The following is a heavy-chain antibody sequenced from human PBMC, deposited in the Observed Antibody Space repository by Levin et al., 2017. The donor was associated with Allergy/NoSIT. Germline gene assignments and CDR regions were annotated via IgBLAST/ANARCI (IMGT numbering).Heavy chain of an antibody. CDR3: ARGRTIVGANWDYYYGMDG. CDR2: MNPNSGNT. D-gene: IGHD1-26*01. J-gene: IGHJ6*02. CDR1: GYTFTSYD. Sequence: ASVKVSCKASGYTFTSYDINWVRQATGQGLEWMGWMNPNSGNTGYAQKFQGRVTMTRNTSISTAYMELSSLRSEDTAVYYCARGRTIVGANWDYYYGMDGWGQGTTVTVSS. V-gene: IGHV1-8*01.